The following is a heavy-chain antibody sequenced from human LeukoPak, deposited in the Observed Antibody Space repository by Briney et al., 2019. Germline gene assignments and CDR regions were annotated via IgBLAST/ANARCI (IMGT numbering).Heavy chain of an antibody. CDR3: AKAPATSCRGAFCYPLDS. CDR2: TSSSDDGK. V-gene: IGHV3-23*01. CDR1: GFSLSNYA. J-gene: IGHJ4*02. Sequence: GGSLRLSCAVSGFSLSNYAMSWLRQAPGKGLEWVAATSSSDDGKYHAGSVRGRFTISRDNFRNTVYLQMNNVRSEDAARYYCAKAPATSCRGAFCYPLDSWGQGTLVTVSS. D-gene: IGHD2-15*01.